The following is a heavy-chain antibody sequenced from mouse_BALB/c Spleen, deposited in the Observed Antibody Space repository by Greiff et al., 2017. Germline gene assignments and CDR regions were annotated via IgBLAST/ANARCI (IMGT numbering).Heavy chain of an antibody. D-gene: IGHD1-1*01. CDR2: INPSTGYT. CDR3: ARPCTVVEYYFDD. Sequence: VKLQESGAELAKPGASVKMSCKASGYTFTSYWMHWVKQRPGQGLEWIGYINPSTGYTEYNQKFKDKATLTADKSSSTAYMQLSSLTSEDSAVYYCARPCTVVEYYFDDWGQGTTLTVSS. V-gene: IGHV1-7*01. CDR1: GYTFTSYW. J-gene: IGHJ2*01.